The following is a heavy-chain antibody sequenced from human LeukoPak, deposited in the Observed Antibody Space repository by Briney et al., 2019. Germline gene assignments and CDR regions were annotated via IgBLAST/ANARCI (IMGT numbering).Heavy chain of an antibody. Sequence: GASVKVSCKASGGTFSSYAISWVRQAPGQGLEWMGGIIPIFGTANYAQKFQGRVTITADESTSTAYMELSSLRSEDTAVYYCARVVSTVSRDYYGMDVRGQGTTVTVSS. J-gene: IGHJ6*02. CDR2: IIPIFGTA. CDR1: GGTFSSYA. V-gene: IGHV1-69*13. D-gene: IGHD4-11*01. CDR3: ARVVSTVSRDYYGMDV.